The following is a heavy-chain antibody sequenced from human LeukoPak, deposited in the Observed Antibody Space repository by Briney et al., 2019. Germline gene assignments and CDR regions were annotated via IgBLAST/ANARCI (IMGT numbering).Heavy chain of an antibody. D-gene: IGHD3-16*02. Sequence: GASVKVSCKASGYTFTGYFMHWVRLAPGQGLEWMGWISAYNGNTNYAQKLQGRVTMTTDTSTSTAYMELRSLRSDDTAVYYCARAGPMITFGGVIALFDYWGQGTLVTVSS. CDR1: GYTFTGYF. CDR3: ARAGPMITFGGVIALFDY. CDR2: ISAYNGNT. J-gene: IGHJ4*02. V-gene: IGHV1-18*04.